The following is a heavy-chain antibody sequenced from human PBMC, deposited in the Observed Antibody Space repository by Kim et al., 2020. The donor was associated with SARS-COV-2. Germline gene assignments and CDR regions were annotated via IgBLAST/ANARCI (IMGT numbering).Heavy chain of an antibody. CDR1: GFTFSSYE. D-gene: IGHD3-3*01. Sequence: GGSLRLSCAASGFTFSSYEMNWVRQAPGKGLEWVSYISSSGSTIYYADFVKGRFTISRDNAKNSLYLQMNSMRDEDTAVYYCAREPPGRITIFGMVTRYGMKRWGKGSTVTVSS. V-gene: IGHV3-48*03. CDR3: AREPPGRITIFGMVTRYGMKR. CDR2: ISSSGSTI. J-gene: IGHJ6*04.